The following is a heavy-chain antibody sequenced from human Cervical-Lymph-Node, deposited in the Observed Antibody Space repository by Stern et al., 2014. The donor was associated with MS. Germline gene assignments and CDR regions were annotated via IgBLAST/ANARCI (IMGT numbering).Heavy chain of an antibody. CDR1: GGSITSSSHY. CDR3: ARIAGGYLYYYGMDV. D-gene: IGHD3-16*01. Sequence: QLQLQESGPGLVKPSETLSLTCTVSGGSITSSSHYWGWIRQPPGKGLEWIGNIYYTGETYYNPSLHSRVTISIDQSRDQFSLKRSSVTAADTAVFYCARIAGGYLYYYGMDVWGQGTTVTVSS. J-gene: IGHJ6*02. CDR2: IYYTGET. V-gene: IGHV4-39*01.